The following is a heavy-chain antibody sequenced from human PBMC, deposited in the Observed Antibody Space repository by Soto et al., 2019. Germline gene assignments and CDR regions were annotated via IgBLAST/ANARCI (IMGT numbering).Heavy chain of an antibody. J-gene: IGHJ5*01. Sequence: GGSLRLSCAASGFTFSRYGMNWLRQAPGKGLEWVASISSTTSYVYYADSVKGRFSTSRDNAKNILYLEMYALRTEDTVVYYCARDPSEGRVGNWFESWGQGTLVTVSS. CDR2: ISSTTSYV. D-gene: IGHD2-2*01. CDR3: ARDPSEGRVGNWFES. CDR1: GFTFSRYG. V-gene: IGHV3-21*06.